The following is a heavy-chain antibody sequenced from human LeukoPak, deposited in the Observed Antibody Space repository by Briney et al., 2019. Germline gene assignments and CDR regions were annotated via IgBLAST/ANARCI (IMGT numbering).Heavy chain of an antibody. CDR1: GFTFDDYA. V-gene: IGHV3-43D*03. CDR3: AHGGAVEKSLRA. CDR2: ISWDGGST. D-gene: IGHD3-10*01. Sequence: GGSLRLSCAASGFTFDDYAMHWVRQAPGKGLEWVSLISWDGGSTYYADSVKGRFTISRDNSKNSLYLQMNSLRVEDTALYYCAHGGAVEKSLRAWGQGTLVTVSS. J-gene: IGHJ5*02.